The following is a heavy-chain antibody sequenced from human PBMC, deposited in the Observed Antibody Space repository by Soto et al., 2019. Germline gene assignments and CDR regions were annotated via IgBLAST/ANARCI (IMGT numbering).Heavy chain of an antibody. J-gene: IGHJ6*02. CDR3: ARAECDYRPPQSYGMDV. D-gene: IGHD4-17*01. V-gene: IGHV5-10-1*01. CDR1: GYSFTSYW. Sequence: PGESLKISCKGSGYSFTSYWISWERQMPGKGLEWMGRIDPSDSYTNYSPSFQGHVTISADKSISTAYLQWSSLKASDTAMYYCARAECDYRPPQSYGMDVWGQGTTVTVSS. CDR2: IDPSDSYT.